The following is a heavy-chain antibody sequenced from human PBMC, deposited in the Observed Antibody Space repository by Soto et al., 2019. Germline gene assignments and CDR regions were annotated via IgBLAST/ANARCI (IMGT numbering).Heavy chain of an antibody. CDR3: ARAVIVVVVAATPPRVHYYMDV. J-gene: IGHJ6*03. V-gene: IGHV4-34*01. CDR2: INHSGST. Sequence: SETLSLTCAVYGGSFSGYYWSWIRQPPGKGLEWIGEINHSGSTNYNPSLKSRVTISVDTSKNQFSLKLSSVTAADTAVYYCARAVIVVVVAATPPRVHYYMDVWGKGTTVTVSS. D-gene: IGHD2-15*01. CDR1: GGSFSGYY.